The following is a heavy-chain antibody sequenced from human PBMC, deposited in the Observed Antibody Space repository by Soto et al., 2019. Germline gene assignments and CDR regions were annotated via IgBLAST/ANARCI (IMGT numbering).Heavy chain of an antibody. D-gene: IGHD3-10*01. Sequence: VPLVQSGAEVKKPGASVKVSCKASGYTFTSYGISWVRQAPGQGLEWMGWISAYNGNTNYAQKLQGRVTMTTDTSKSKAYMELRRLRSDDTAVYYCASDRGAYGMDVWGQGTTVTVSS. CDR1: GYTFTSYG. CDR2: ISAYNGNT. CDR3: ASDRGAYGMDV. V-gene: IGHV1-18*01. J-gene: IGHJ6*02.